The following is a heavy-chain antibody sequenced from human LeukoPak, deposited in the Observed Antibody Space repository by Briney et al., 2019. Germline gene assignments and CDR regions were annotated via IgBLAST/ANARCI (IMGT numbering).Heavy chain of an antibody. CDR2: IKQDGSEK. CDR3: ARGCYDYVWGSYRYNWAFDY. J-gene: IGHJ4*02. Sequence: GGSLRLSCAASGFTFSSYWMSWVRQAPGKGLEWVANIKQDGSEKYYVDSVKGRFTISRDNAKNSLYLQMNSLRAEDTAAYYCARGCYDYVWGSYRYNWAFDYWGQGTLVTVSS. V-gene: IGHV3-7*01. CDR1: GFTFSSYW. D-gene: IGHD3-16*02.